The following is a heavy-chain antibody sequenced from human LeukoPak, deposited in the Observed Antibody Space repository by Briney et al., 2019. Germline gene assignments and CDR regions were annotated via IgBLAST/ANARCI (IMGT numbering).Heavy chain of an antibody. CDR2: IYYSGST. V-gene: IGHV4-39*01. CDR1: GGSISSSSYY. J-gene: IGHJ6*03. D-gene: IGHD3-3*01. Sequence: PSQTLSLTCTVSGGSISSSSYYWGWIRQPPGKGLEWIGSIYYSGSTYYNPSLKSRVTISVDTSKNQFSLKLSSVTAADTAVYYCARIGGGPAYYDFWSGGSYYYYYMDVRGKGTTVTVSS. CDR3: ARIGGGPAYYDFWSGGSYYYYYMDV.